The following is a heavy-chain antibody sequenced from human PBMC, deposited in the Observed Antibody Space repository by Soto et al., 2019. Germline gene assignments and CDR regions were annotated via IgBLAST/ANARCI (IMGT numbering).Heavy chain of an antibody. D-gene: IGHD5-18*01. CDR3: ALLPVDTPMPYYFDC. J-gene: IGHJ4*02. CDR2: INPNSGGT. V-gene: IGHV1-2*02. CDR1: GYTFTGYY. Sequence: ASVKVSCKASGYTFTGYYIPWVRQAPGQGLEWMGWINPNSGGTNYAQKFQGRVTMTRDTSSSTAYMELIRLRSDDTAVYYCALLPVDTPMPYYFDCWGQTTLVTVSS.